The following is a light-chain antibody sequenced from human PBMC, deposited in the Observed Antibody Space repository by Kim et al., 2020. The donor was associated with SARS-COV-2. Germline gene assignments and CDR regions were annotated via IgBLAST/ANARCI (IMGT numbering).Light chain of an antibody. CDR1: SPNIGSNY. CDR3: AAWDDSLSGQVV. J-gene: IGLJ2*01. Sequence: RVTISCSGSSPNIGSNYVYWYQQLPGTAPKLLIYRNNQRPSGVPDRFSGSKSGTSASLAISGLRSEDEADYYCAAWDDSLSGQVVFGGGTQLTVL. V-gene: IGLV1-47*01. CDR2: RNN.